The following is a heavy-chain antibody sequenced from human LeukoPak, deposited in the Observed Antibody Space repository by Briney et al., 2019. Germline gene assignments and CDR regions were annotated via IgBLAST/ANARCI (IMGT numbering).Heavy chain of an antibody. CDR3: ARDNNPQIGYYYGMDV. V-gene: IGHV3-11*01. CDR2: ISNSGFTI. J-gene: IGHJ6*02. CDR1: GFTFSDYY. D-gene: IGHD1/OR15-1a*01. Sequence: PGGSLRLSCVASGFTFSDYYMTWTRQAPGKGLEWISYISNSGFTIYYADSVKGRFTISRDNAKNSLYLQMNSLRAEDTAVYYCARDNNPQIGYYYGMDVWGQGTTVTVSS.